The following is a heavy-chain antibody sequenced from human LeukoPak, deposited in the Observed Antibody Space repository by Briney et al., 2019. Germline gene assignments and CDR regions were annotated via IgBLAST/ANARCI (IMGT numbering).Heavy chain of an antibody. CDR1: GYIFTSYW. D-gene: IGHD7-27*01. CDR3: ARSRAPGAADAFDI. V-gene: IGHV5-51*01. Sequence: GESLNISCKHPGYIFTSYWIGWVRQLPGKGLECIGIIYPGDSDTRYSPSFLGQVTISAGKSINTAYLQWSSLKAPDTAMYYCARSRAPGAADAFDIWGQGTMVTVSS. CDR2: IYPGDSDT. J-gene: IGHJ3*02.